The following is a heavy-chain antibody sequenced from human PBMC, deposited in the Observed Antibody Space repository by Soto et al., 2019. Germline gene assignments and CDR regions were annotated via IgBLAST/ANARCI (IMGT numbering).Heavy chain of an antibody. D-gene: IGHD3-22*01. CDR1: GGSISSSSYY. CDR3: ARHLSDDSSGYYYYYYMDV. CDR2: IYYSGST. J-gene: IGHJ6*03. V-gene: IGHV4-39*01. Sequence: SETLSLTCTVSGGSISSSSYYWGWIRQPPGKGLEWIGSIYYSGSTYYNPSLKSRVTISVDTSKNQFSLKLSFVTAADTAVYYCARHLSDDSSGYYYYYYMDVWGKGTTVTVSS.